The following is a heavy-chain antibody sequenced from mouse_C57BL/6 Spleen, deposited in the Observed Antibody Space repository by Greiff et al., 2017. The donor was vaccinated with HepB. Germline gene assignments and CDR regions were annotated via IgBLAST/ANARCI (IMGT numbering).Heavy chain of an antibody. CDR1: GYTFTSYG. CDR2: IYPRSGNT. CDR3: ARAYYYGSSPYAMDY. Sequence: HVQLQQSGAELARPGASVKLSCKASGYTFTSYGISWVKQRTGQGLEWIGEIYPRSGNTYYNEKFKGKATLTADKSSSTAYMELRSLTSEDSAVYFCARAYYYGSSPYAMDYWGQGTSVTVSS. D-gene: IGHD1-1*01. J-gene: IGHJ4*01. V-gene: IGHV1-81*01.